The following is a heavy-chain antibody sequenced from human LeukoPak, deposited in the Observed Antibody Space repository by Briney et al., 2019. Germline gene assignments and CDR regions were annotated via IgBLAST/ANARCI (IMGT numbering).Heavy chain of an antibody. J-gene: IGHJ4*02. CDR2: ISASGP. D-gene: IGHD3-22*01. CDR1: GFTFSNAW. Sequence: GGSLRLSCAASGFTFSNAWMSWVRQAPGKGLEWVSTISASGPYYADAVRGRFTISRDNSRNTLSLQMDSLRAEDTAVYYCAKDHESDGYPCLDHWGLGTLVTVSS. CDR3: AKDHESDGYPCLDH. V-gene: IGHV3-23*01.